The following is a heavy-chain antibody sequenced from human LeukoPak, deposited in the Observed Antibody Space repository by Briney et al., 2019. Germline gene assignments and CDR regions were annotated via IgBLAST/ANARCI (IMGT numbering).Heavy chain of an antibody. CDR1: GFTFRSYN. Sequence: GGSLRLSCAASGFTFRSYNVNWVRQAPGKGLEWISFISSSSTSIYYADSVKGRFTVSRDIAKNSLYLQMNSLRDEDTAVYYCARADAYCGGDCYPYYFDYWGQGTRVTVSS. CDR2: ISSSSTSI. J-gene: IGHJ4*02. CDR3: ARADAYCGGDCYPYYFDY. V-gene: IGHV3-48*02. D-gene: IGHD2-21*02.